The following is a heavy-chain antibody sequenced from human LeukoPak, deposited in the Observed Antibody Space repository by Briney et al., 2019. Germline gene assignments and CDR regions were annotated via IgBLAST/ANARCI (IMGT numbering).Heavy chain of an antibody. J-gene: IGHJ5*02. CDR2: IIPILGIA. Sequence: SVKVSCKASGGTFSSYAISWVRQAPGQGLEWMGRIIPILGIANYAQKFQGRVTITADKSTSTAYMELSSLRSVDTAVYYCARDQGNNWFDPWGQGTLVTVSS. V-gene: IGHV1-69*04. CDR1: GGTFSSYA. CDR3: ARDQGNNWFDP.